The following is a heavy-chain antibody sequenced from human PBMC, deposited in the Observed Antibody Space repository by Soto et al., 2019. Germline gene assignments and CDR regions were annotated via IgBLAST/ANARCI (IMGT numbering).Heavy chain of an antibody. CDR3: AKSSHWAVAATPNDY. J-gene: IGHJ4*02. D-gene: IGHD6-19*01. V-gene: IGHV3-23*01. CDR2: ISGSGDRT. Sequence: EVQLLESGGGLVQPGGSLRLSCAASGFTFSIYAMNWVRQAPGKGLEWVSAISGSGDRTYYADSVKGRFTISRDNSKNTVYLQMNSLRGEDTAVYYCAKSSHWAVAATPNDYWGQGTPVTVSP. CDR1: GFTFSIYA.